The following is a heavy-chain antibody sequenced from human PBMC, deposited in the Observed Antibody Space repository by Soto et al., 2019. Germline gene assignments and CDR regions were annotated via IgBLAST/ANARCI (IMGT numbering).Heavy chain of an antibody. CDR1: GGTFSSYA. D-gene: IGHD2-8*01. J-gene: IGHJ6*02. V-gene: IGHV1-69*13. Sequence: SVKVSCKASGGTFSSYAISWVRQAPGQGLEWMGGIIPIFGTANYAQKFQGRVTITADESTSTAYMELSSLRSEDTAVYYCARDFRDCTNGVCYFYYYGMDVWGQGTTVTVYS. CDR3: ARDFRDCTNGVCYFYYYGMDV. CDR2: IIPIFGTA.